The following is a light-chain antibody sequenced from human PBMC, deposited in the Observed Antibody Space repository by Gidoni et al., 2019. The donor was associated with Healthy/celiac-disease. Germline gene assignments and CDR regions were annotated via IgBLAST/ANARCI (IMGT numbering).Light chain of an antibody. CDR3: QQRSNWPGVT. Sequence: IVLTQSPATLSLSPGERATLSCRASPSVSSYLAWYQQKPGQAPRLLIYDASNRATGIPARLSGSGSGTDFTCTISSIETEDFAVYYCQQRSNWPGVTFGPGTKVDIK. CDR1: PSVSSY. J-gene: IGKJ3*01. CDR2: DAS. V-gene: IGKV3-11*01.